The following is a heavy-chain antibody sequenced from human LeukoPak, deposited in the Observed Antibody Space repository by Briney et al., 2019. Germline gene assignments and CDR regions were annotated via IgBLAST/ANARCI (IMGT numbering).Heavy chain of an antibody. CDR3: ARDRTVTAGIDY. J-gene: IGHJ4*02. Sequence: PGGSLRLSCAASGFTFSDHYMDWVRQAPGKGLEWVSSISSSSSYIYYADSVKGRFTISRDNAKNSLYLQMNSLRAEDTAVYYCARDRTVTAGIDYWGQGTLVTVSS. CDR2: ISSSSSYI. D-gene: IGHD2-21*02. V-gene: IGHV3-21*01. CDR1: GFTFSDHY.